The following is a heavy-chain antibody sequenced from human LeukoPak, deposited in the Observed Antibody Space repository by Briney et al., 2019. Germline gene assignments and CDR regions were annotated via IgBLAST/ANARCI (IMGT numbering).Heavy chain of an antibody. CDR2: IYYSGST. V-gene: IGHV4-59*01. CDR3: AKETASDFGGAVDY. D-gene: IGHD3-10*01. Sequence: SETLSLTCTVSGGSISSYYWSWIRQPPGKGLEWIGYIYYSGSTNYNPSLKSRVTISVDTSKNQFSLKLSSVTAADTAVYYCAKETASDFGGAVDYWGQGTLVTVSS. CDR1: GGSISSYY. J-gene: IGHJ4*02.